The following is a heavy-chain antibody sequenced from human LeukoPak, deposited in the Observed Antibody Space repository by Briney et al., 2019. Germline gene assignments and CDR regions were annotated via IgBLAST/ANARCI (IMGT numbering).Heavy chain of an antibody. J-gene: IGHJ3*02. V-gene: IGHV3-48*02. CDR3: TRVDGGSDI. CDR1: GFTFSNYA. Sequence: PGGSLRLSCVASGFTFSNYAMSWVRQAPGNGLEWVSYISGSSSIIYNADSVKGRFTISRDHAKSSLYLQMNSLRDEDTAVYYCTRVDGGSDIWGQGTMVTVSS. D-gene: IGHD3-10*01. CDR2: ISGSSSII.